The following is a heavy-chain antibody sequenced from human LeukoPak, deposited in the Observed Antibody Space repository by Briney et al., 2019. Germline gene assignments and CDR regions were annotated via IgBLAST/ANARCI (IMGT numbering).Heavy chain of an antibody. V-gene: IGHV1-18*01. D-gene: IGHD3-22*01. CDR1: GYKFTNHI. J-gene: IGHJ5*02. CDR3: ARDDFYETSGFSP. Sequence: ASVNVSCKASGYKFTNHIISWVRQAPGQGLEWMGWISPYNGNRKYAQKFQGRVTLTSDTSTSTAYMELRNLRSDDTAVYYCARDDFYETSGFSPWGQGTPVIVS. CDR2: ISPYNGNR.